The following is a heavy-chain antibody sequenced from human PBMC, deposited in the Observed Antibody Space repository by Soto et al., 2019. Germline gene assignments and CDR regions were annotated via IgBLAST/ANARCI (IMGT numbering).Heavy chain of an antibody. J-gene: IGHJ6*02. CDR1: GFTFDDYA. V-gene: IGHV3-23*01. Sequence: PGGSLRLSCAASGFTFDDYAMHWVRQAPGKGLEWVSAISGSGGSTYYADSVKGRFTISRDNSKNTLYLQMNSLRAEDTAVYYCAKDRGWTYYYYGMDVWGQGTTVTVSS. CDR2: ISGSGGST. CDR3: AKDRGWTYYYYGMDV. D-gene: IGHD6-19*01.